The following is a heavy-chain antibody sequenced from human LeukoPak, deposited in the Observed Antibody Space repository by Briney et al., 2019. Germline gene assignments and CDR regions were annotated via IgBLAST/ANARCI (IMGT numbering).Heavy chain of an antibody. Sequence: SQTLSLTCAISGDSVSSNSAAWNWIRQSPSRGLEWLGRTYYRSKWYNDYAVYVKSLIAINPDTSKNQFSLQLNSVTPEDTAVYFCARTSYYDSSGSYRDAFDIWGQGTVVSVSS. CDR2: TYYRSKWYN. D-gene: IGHD3-22*01. V-gene: IGHV6-1*01. CDR3: ARTSYYDSSGSYRDAFDI. CDR1: GDSVSSNSAA. J-gene: IGHJ3*02.